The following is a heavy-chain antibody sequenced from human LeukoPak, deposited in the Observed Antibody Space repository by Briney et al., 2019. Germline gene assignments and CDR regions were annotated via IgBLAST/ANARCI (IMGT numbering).Heavy chain of an antibody. CDR1: GGSISTSSYY. J-gene: IGHJ4*02. V-gene: IGHV4-39*07. D-gene: IGHD1-26*01. CDR3: ARDLGVGATNPDY. Sequence: SETLSLTCTVSGGSISTSSYYWGWVRQPPGKGLEWIGNIFYSGSTYYNPSLKSRVTISVDTSKNQFSLKLSSVTAADTAVYYCARDLGVGATNPDYWGQGTLVTVSS. CDR2: IFYSGST.